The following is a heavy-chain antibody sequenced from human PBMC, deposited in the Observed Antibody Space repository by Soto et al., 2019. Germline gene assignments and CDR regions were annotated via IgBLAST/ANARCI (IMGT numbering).Heavy chain of an antibody. Sequence: SETLSLTCTVSGGSISSYYWSWIRQPPGKGLEWIGYIYYSGSTNYNPSLKSRVTISVDTSKNQFSLKLSSVTAADTAVYYCARVYCSGGSCYGAPGWFDPWGQGTLVTVSS. CDR1: GGSISSYY. V-gene: IGHV4-59*01. J-gene: IGHJ5*02. CDR3: ARVYCSGGSCYGAPGWFDP. CDR2: IYYSGST. D-gene: IGHD2-15*01.